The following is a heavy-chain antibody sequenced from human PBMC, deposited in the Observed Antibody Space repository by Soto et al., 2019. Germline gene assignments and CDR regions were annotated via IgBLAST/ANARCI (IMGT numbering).Heavy chain of an antibody. CDR1: GFTFSSYC. D-gene: IGHD6-13*01. CDR2: ISYDGSNK. CDR3: ARDLAAAGPLGY. Sequence: GGSLRLSCAASGFTFSSYCMHWVRQAPGKGLEWVAVISYDGSNKYYADSVKGRFTISRDNSKNTLYLQMNSLRAEDTAVYYCARDLAAAGPLGYWGQGTLVTVSS. J-gene: IGHJ4*02. V-gene: IGHV3-30*03.